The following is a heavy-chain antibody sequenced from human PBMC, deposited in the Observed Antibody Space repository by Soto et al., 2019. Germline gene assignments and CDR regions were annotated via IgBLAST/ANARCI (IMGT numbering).Heavy chain of an antibody. CDR2: INPNSGGT. J-gene: IGHJ3*02. CDR1: GYTFTGYY. D-gene: IGHD1-26*01. Sequence: ASVKVSCKASGYTFTGYYMHWVRQAPGQGLEWMGWINPNSGGTNYAQKFQGWVNMTRDTSISTAYMELSRLRSDDTAVYYCATSPRRIVGATNLEGDAFDIWGQGTMVTV. V-gene: IGHV1-2*04. CDR3: ATSPRRIVGATNLEGDAFDI.